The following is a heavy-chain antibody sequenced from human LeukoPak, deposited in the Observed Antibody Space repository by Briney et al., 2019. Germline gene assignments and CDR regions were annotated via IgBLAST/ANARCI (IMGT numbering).Heavy chain of an antibody. CDR1: GFTFSSYW. D-gene: IGHD3-22*01. CDR2: IRSDGRDI. J-gene: IGHJ4*02. CDR3: VRTYVYDSSGYYASFDN. V-gene: IGHV3-74*03. Sequence: GGSLRLSCAASGFTFSSYWMHWVRQAPGKGLVWVSRIRSDGRDITYADSVKGRFTISRDNAKNTLYLQMNSLRAEDTAVYYCVRTYVYDSSGYYASFDNWGQGTLVTVSS.